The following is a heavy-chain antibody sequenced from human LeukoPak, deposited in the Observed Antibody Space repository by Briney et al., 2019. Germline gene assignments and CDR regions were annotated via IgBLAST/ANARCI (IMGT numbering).Heavy chain of an antibody. CDR2: ISNDGSKK. J-gene: IGHJ4*02. V-gene: IGHV3-30*18. D-gene: IGHD5-18*01. CDR3: AKDRYSYAFEYSDS. Sequence: GGSLRLSCAASGFILSDHYIDWVRQAPGKGLDWVAVISNDGSKKYYADSVKGRFTISRDNSKNTLSLQVSSLRTEDTAVYYCAKDRYSYAFEYSDSWGQGTLVTVSS. CDR1: GFILSDHY.